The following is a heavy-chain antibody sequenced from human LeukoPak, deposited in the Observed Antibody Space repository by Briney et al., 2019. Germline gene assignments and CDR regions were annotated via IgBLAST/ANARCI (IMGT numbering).Heavy chain of an antibody. CDR3: ARDSYQDYYGRFDP. V-gene: IGHV3-20*04. CDR1: GFTFDDYG. D-gene: IGHD3-10*01. J-gene: IGHJ5*02. Sequence: GGSLRLSCAASGFTFDDYGMSWVRQAPGKGLEWVPGINWNGGSTGYADSVKGRFTISRDNSENTLYLQMNGLTAEDTAMYYCARDSYQDYYGRFDPWGQGTLVIVSS. CDR2: INWNGGST.